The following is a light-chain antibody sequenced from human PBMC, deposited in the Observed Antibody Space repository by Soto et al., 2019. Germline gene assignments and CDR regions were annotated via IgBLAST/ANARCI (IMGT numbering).Light chain of an antibody. CDR1: ESVSSN. Sequence: EVVMTQSPATLSVSPGERATLSCRASESVSSNLAWYQQRPGQAPRLVIYGASTRATGIPASFSGGGSGTEFTLTISSLQSEDFAVYYCQQYNSWPPITFGQGTRLEIK. V-gene: IGKV3-15*01. CDR3: QQYNSWPPIT. CDR2: GAS. J-gene: IGKJ5*01.